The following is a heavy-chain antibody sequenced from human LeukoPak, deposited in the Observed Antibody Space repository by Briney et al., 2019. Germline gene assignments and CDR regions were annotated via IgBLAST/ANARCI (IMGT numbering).Heavy chain of an antibody. V-gene: IGHV1-2*02. D-gene: IGHD6-19*01. CDR3: ARANSIAVAGTFPWFDP. J-gene: IGHJ5*02. Sequence: ASVKVSCKASGYTFTGYYMHWVRQAPGQGLEWMGWINPNSGGTNYAQKFQGRVTMTRDTSISTAYMELSRLRSDDTAVYYCARANSIAVAGTFPWFDPWGQGTLVTVSS. CDR1: GYTFTGYY. CDR2: INPNSGGT.